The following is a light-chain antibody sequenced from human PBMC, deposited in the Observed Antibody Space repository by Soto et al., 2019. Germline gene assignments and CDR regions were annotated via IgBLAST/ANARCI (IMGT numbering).Light chain of an antibody. CDR2: DAS. CDR1: QSVDIY. V-gene: IGKV3-11*01. J-gene: IGKJ4*01. Sequence: EVVVTQSPVTLALSPGERATLSCRTSQSVDIYVAWYQQKPGQAPRLLLYDASNRAPGIPARFSGSGSGTDFTTTISSLEPEDYAVYYCQKPKYRPPLTFGGGTKVEIK. CDR3: QKPKYRPPLT.